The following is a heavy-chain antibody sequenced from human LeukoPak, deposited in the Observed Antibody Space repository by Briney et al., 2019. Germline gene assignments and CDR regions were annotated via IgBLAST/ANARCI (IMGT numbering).Heavy chain of an antibody. CDR2: IRSKAYGGTT. CDR3: TRGGTSGAFDI. Sequence: GGSLRLSCTASGFTFGDYAMSWFRQAPGRGLEWVGFIRSKAYGGTTEYAASVKGRFTISRDDSKSIAYLQMNSLKTEDTAVYYCTRGGTSGAFDIWGQGTMVTVSS. V-gene: IGHV3-49*03. D-gene: IGHD5-12*01. CDR1: GFTFGDYA. J-gene: IGHJ3*02.